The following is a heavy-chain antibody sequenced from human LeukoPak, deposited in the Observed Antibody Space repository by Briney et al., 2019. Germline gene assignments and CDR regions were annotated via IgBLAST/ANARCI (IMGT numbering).Heavy chain of an antibody. CDR3: VRVSSSGWRRFKGNDAFDI. J-gene: IGHJ3*02. Sequence: GGCLRLSCATSGFTFSPFWIHWVRQSPGKGLEWVSRIGLDERSTNYANSVKGRFTISRDNAKNTLYLQMYRLRAEDTAVYYCVRVSSSGWRRFKGNDAFDIWGQGTMVTVSS. D-gene: IGHD6-19*01. CDR1: GFTFSPFW. V-gene: IGHV3-74*01. CDR2: IGLDERST.